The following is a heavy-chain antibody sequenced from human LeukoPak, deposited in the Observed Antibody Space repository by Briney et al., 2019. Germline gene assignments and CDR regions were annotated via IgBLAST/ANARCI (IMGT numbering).Heavy chain of an antibody. V-gene: IGHV3-21*01. J-gene: IGHJ6*02. D-gene: IGHD6-19*01. Sequence: PGGSLRLSCAASGFTFSSYSMNWVRQAPGKGLEWVSSISSSSSYIYYADSVKGRFTISRDNAKNSLYLQMNSLRAEDTAVYYCARDISEDSSGWTPNYYYYGMDVWGQGTTVTVSS. CDR3: ARDISEDSSGWTPNYYYYGMDV. CDR1: GFTFSSYS. CDR2: ISSSSSYI.